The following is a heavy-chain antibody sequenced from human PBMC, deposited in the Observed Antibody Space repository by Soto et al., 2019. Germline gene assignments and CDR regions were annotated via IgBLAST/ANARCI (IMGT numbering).Heavy chain of an antibody. J-gene: IGHJ3*02. CDR1: GGSLSGDY. CDR2: INHSGST. V-gene: IGHV4-34*01. D-gene: IGHD3-3*01. Sequence: KTSETLSLTCAVYGGSLSGDYGSWIRQPPGKGLEWIGEINHSGSTNYNPSLKSRLIMSVDTSRNQFSLRLTSVTAADTAVYYCARGLYDLRSGDRFDIWGQGTVVTVSS. CDR3: ARGLYDLRSGDRFDI.